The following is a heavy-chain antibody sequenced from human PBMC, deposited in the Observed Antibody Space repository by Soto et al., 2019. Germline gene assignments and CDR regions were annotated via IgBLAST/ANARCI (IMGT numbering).Heavy chain of an antibody. CDR3: ARGGVATIFGDS. CDR2: IDSTSATI. J-gene: IGHJ4*02. D-gene: IGHD5-12*01. V-gene: IGHV3-48*02. Sequence: GGSLRLSCAASGFTLSRYSMNWVRQAPGKGLEWLSYIDSTSATIYYAESVKGRFIISRDNAKNSLYLQMNRLRDEDTAMYYCARGGVATIFGDSWGQGTLVTVSS. CDR1: GFTLSRYS.